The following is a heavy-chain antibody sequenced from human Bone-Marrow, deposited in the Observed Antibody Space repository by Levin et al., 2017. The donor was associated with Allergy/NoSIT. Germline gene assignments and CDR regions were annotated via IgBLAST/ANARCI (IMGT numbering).Heavy chain of an antibody. Sequence: PSETLSLTCGVDGGSFSGYKWTWIRQPPGKGLEWIAEIDHSGSTHYNRSLRSRAAISVDTSKKQFSLNLRSLTAADTAVYYCARGMRFYGSGSYHYWLDTWGQGTLVTVSS. V-gene: IGHV4-34*01. J-gene: IGHJ5*02. CDR2: IDHSGST. CDR3: ARGMRFYGSGSYHYWLDT. CDR1: GGSFSGYK. D-gene: IGHD3-10*01.